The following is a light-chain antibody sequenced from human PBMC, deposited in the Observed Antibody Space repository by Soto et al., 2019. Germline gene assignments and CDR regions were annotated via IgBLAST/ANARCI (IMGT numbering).Light chain of an antibody. CDR2: DAS. V-gene: IGKV3-11*01. CDR3: QQRSNWSIT. CDR1: QSVSSY. Sequence: EIVLTQSPATLSLSPGVRATLYCRASQSVSSYLAWYQQKPGQAPMLLIYDASNRATGIPARFSGSGSGTDFTLTISSLEPEDCAVYYCQQRSNWSITFGQGTRLEIK. J-gene: IGKJ5*01.